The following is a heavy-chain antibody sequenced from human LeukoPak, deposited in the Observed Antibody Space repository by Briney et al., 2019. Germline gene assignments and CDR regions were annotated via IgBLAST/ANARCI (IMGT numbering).Heavy chain of an antibody. Sequence: GGSLRLSCAASGFTFSSYGMHWVRQAPGKGLEWVAFMRHDECFDYYADSVKRRFTISRDNSRNTLYLQMNRLRTEDTAVYYCAKDLRGYSYGYYFDCWGQGTLVSVSS. J-gene: IGHJ4*02. V-gene: IGHV3-30*02. CDR1: GFTFSSYG. CDR3: AKDLRGYSYGYYFDC. D-gene: IGHD5-18*01. CDR2: MRHDECFD.